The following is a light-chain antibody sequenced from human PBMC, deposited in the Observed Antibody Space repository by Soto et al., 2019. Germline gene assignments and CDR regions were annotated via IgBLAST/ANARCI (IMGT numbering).Light chain of an antibody. J-gene: IGKJ3*01. CDR1: QSVSSY. CDR3: QQRSNWPPGIT. Sequence: ENMVNKSLATLSLSPGERATLSCRASQSVSSYLAWYQQKPGQAPRLLIYDASNRATGIPARFSGSGSGTDFTLTISSLEPEDFAVYYCQQRSNWPPGITFGPGIKVDI. CDR2: DAS. V-gene: IGKV3-11*01.